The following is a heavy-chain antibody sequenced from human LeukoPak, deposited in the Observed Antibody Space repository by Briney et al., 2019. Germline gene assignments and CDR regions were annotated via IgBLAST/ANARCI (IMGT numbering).Heavy chain of an antibody. CDR3: AMHTRPTGFDY. V-gene: IGHV3-53*01. J-gene: IGHJ4*02. D-gene: IGHD1-26*01. CDR2: IYSGGST. CDR1: GFTFSSYA. Sequence: GGSLRLSCAASGFTFSSYAMSWVRQAPGKGLEWVSVIYSGGSTYYADSVKGRFTISRDNSKNTLYLQMNSLRAEDTAVYYCAMHTRPTGFDYWGQGTLVTVSS.